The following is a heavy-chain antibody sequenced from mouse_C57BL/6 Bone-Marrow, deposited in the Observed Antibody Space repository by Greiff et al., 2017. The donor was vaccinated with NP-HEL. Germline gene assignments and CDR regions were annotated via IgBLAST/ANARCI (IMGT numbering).Heavy chain of an antibody. Sequence: QVQLQQPGAELVRPGSSVKLSRKASGYTFTSYWMDWVKQRPGQGLEWIGNIYPSDSETHYNQKFKDKATLTVDKSSSTAYMQLSSLTSEDSAVYYCARPINYGSSHWYFDVWGTGTTVTVSS. J-gene: IGHJ1*03. CDR1: GYTFTSYW. CDR3: ARPINYGSSHWYFDV. D-gene: IGHD1-1*01. CDR2: IYPSDSET. V-gene: IGHV1-61*01.